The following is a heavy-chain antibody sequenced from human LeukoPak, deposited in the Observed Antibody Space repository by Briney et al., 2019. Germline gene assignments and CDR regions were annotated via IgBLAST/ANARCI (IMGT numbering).Heavy chain of an antibody. CDR1: GYTFTSYD. J-gene: IGHJ6*02. D-gene: IGHD1-26*01. CDR2: IIPIFGTA. Sequence: GASVKVSCKASGYTFTSYDINWVRQAPGQGLEWMGGIIPIFGTANYAQKFQGRVTITADESTSTAYMELSSLRSEDTAVYYCLWEVRNYYYYGMDVWGQGTTVTVSS. V-gene: IGHV1-69*13. CDR3: LWEVRNYYYYGMDV.